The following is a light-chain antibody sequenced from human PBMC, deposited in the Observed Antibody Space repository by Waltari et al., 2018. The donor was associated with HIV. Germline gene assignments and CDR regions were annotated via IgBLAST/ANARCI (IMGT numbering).Light chain of an antibody. J-gene: IGLJ3*02. V-gene: IGLV6-57*01. CDR1: SGSIPSNY. CDR3: QSYDSSNWV. Sequence: NFLLTQPHSVSESPGKTVTISCTHSSGSIPSNYVQWYQQRPGSSPTTFIYEDNQRPSGVPDRFSGSIDSSSNSASLTIAGLKTEDEADYYCQSYDSSNWVFGGGTKLTVL. CDR2: EDN.